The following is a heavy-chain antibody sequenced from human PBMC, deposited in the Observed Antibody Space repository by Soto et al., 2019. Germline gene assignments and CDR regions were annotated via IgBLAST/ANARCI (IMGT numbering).Heavy chain of an antibody. V-gene: IGHV3-23*01. CDR3: VKPYFDFWSGYYGAAKDDAFDL. CDR2: ISGNGRIT. D-gene: IGHD3-3*01. Sequence: DVHLLQSGGGLVQPGGSLRLSCEASGFTFSGYAMSGVRQAPGTGLGWVPGISGNGRITHCADSVKGRFTISRDNSKNTLFLQMNTLRAEDTARYYCVKPYFDFWSGYYGAAKDDAFDLWGQGTLVTVSS. CDR1: GFTFSGYA. J-gene: IGHJ3*01.